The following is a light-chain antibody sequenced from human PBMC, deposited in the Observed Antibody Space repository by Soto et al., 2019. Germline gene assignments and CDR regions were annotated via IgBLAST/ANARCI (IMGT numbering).Light chain of an antibody. CDR2: SAS. CDR3: QQYSSSSST. Sequence: ETMLTHLPATLPLTLPQCPTLSGTASQSVGSDCLAWYQQKAGQAPSILIFSASRMATGVPARFSGSGSETDFTLTISGLQPDDSAMYYCQQYSSSSSTFGQGTKVDIK. CDR1: QSVGSDC. J-gene: IGKJ1*01. V-gene: IGKV3-20*01.